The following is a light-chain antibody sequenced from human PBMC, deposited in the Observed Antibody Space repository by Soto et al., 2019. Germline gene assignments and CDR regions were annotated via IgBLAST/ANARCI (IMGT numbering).Light chain of an antibody. CDR1: SSDVGGYGY. CDR2: DGS. Sequence: QSALTQPRSVSGSPGQSVTISCTGTSSDVGGYGYVSWYQQHPGKDPKLMIYDGSKRPSGVPGRFAGSKSGNTASLTISGLQADEEADYYGSSYAGRSSLVFGAGTKLTVL. CDR3: SSYAGRSSLV. J-gene: IGLJ2*01. V-gene: IGLV2-11*01.